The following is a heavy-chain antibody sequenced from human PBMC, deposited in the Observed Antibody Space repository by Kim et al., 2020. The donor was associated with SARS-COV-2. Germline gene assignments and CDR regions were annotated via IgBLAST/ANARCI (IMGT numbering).Heavy chain of an antibody. Sequence: ASVKVSCKASGYTFTTYDLNWVRQAPGQGLQWMGWINTKTGSPTYAQGFTGRFVFSLDTSVSTVYLQINSLKAEDTAVYYCARDYGSGSSYWGQRTLVTVSS. V-gene: IGHV7-4-1*02. J-gene: IGHJ4*02. CDR2: INTKTGSP. CDR3: ARDYGSGSSY. D-gene: IGHD3-10*01. CDR1: GYTFTTYD.